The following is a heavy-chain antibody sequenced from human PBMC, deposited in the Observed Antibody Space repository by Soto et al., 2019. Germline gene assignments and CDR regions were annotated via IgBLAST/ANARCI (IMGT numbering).Heavy chain of an antibody. CDR1: GYTFTSYG. Sequence: ASVKVSCKASGYTFTSYGISWVRQAPGQGLEWMGWISAYNGNTNYAQKLQGRVTMTTDTSTSTAYMELRSLRSDDTAVYYCATAAGPRDYGGNSPLDLRGTYYYYGMDVWGQGTTVTVSS. D-gene: IGHD4-17*01. CDR2: ISAYNGNT. V-gene: IGHV1-18*01. J-gene: IGHJ6*02. CDR3: ATAAGPRDYGGNSPLDLRGTYYYYGMDV.